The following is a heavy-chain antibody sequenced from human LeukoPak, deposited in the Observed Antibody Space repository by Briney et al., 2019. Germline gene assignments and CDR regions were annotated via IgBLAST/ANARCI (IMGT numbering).Heavy chain of an antibody. CDR3: ARDRGYVPSDD. Sequence: GGSLRLSCAASGFTFSSYSMNWVRQAPGKGLEWVSYISSSSTIYYADSVKGRFTISRDNAKNSLYLQMNSLRAEDTAVYYCARDRGYVPSDDWGQGTLVIVSS. J-gene: IGHJ4*02. CDR1: GFTFSSYS. V-gene: IGHV3-48*01. D-gene: IGHD5-12*01. CDR2: ISSSSTI.